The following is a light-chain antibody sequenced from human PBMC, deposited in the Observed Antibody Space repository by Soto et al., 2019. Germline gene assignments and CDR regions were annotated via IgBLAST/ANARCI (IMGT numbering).Light chain of an antibody. CDR1: TSNIGNNY. CDR2: NNN. J-gene: IGLJ1*01. V-gene: IGLV1-47*02. Sequence: QSVLTQPPSASGTPGQRVTISCSGSTSNIGNNYVYWYRQLPGTAPKLLIYNNNQRPSGVPDRFSGSESGTSASLAISGLRSEDEAGYHCAEWDDSLSGYVFGTGTKGTVL. CDR3: AEWDDSLSGYV.